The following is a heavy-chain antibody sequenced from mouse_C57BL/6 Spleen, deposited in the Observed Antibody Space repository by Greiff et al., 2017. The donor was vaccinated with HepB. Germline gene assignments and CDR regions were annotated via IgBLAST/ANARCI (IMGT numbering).Heavy chain of an antibody. J-gene: IGHJ3*01. CDR2: IDPEDGET. V-gene: IGHV14-2*01. Sequence: VQLQQSGAELVKPGASVKLSCTASGFNIKDYYMHWVKQRTEQGLEWIGRIDPEDGETKYDPKFQGKATITADTSSNTAYLQLSSLTSEDTAVYYCAGWYYGSSSLAYWGQGTLVTVSA. CDR3: AGWYYGSSSLAY. D-gene: IGHD1-1*01. CDR1: GFNIKDYY.